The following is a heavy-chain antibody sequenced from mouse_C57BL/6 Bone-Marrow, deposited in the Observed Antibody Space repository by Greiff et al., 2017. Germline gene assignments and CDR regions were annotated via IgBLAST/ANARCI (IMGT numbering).Heavy chain of an antibody. V-gene: IGHV1-66*01. J-gene: IGHJ1*03. Sequence: QVQLQQSGPELVKPGASVKISCKASGYSFPSYYIHWVKQRPGQGLEWIGWIYPGSGNTKYNEKFKGKATLTADTSSSTAYMQLISLPSEDSAVYDRASPSYYRNWYFDVWGTGTTVTVTA. CDR2: IYPGSGNT. CDR3: ASPSYYRNWYFDV. CDR1: GYSFPSYY. D-gene: IGHD2-14*01.